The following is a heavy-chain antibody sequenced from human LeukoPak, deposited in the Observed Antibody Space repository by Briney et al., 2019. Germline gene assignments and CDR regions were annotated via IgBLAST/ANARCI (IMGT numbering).Heavy chain of an antibody. Sequence: SETLSLTCAVSGYSISSNHYWSWIRQPPGKGLEWIGSIYHSGSTYYKPSLKSRVTISVDTSKNQFSLRLSSVTAADTAVYYCARGTSYPYDNFDYWGQGTLVTVSS. J-gene: IGHJ4*02. D-gene: IGHD3-16*01. CDR2: IYHSGST. V-gene: IGHV4-38-2*01. CDR3: ARGTSYPYDNFDY. CDR1: GYSISSNHY.